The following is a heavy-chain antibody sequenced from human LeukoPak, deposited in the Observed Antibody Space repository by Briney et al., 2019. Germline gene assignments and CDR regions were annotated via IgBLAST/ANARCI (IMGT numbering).Heavy chain of an antibody. Sequence: PSETLSLTCTVSGGSISSFSYYWGWIRQPPGKGLEWIGSIYYSGSTYYNPSLKSRVTISVDTSKNQFSLKLSSVTAADTAVYYCARLGRTSAPLDYWGQGTLVTVSS. V-gene: IGHV4-39*01. J-gene: IGHJ4*02. D-gene: IGHD3/OR15-3a*01. CDR2: IYYSGST. CDR3: ARLGRTSAPLDY. CDR1: GGSISSFSYY.